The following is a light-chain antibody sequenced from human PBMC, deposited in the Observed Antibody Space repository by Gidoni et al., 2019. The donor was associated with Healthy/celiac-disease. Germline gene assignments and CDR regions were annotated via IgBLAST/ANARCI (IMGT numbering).Light chain of an antibody. V-gene: IGKV1-5*03. CDR2: KAS. CDR3: QQYNSYST. J-gene: IGKJ2*01. CDR1: QSISSW. Sequence: DIQMTQSPSTLSASVGERVTITCRASQSISSWLAWYQQYPGKAPKLLIYKASSLESGVPSRFSGSGSGTEFTLTISSLQPDDFATYYCQQYNSYSTFGQGTKLEIK.